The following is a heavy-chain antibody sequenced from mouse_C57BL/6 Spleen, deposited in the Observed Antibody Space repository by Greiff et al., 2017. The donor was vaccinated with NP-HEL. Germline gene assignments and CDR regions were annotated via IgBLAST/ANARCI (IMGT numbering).Heavy chain of an antibody. CDR3: TRGYYGSSYDYFDY. D-gene: IGHD1-1*01. J-gene: IGHJ2*01. CDR1: GFTFSSYA. V-gene: IGHV5-9-1*02. CDR2: ISSGGDYI. Sequence: EVQLVESGEGLVKPGGSLKLSCAASGFTFSSYAMSWVRQTPEKRLEWVAYISSGGDYIYYADTVKGRYTISRDNARNTLYLQMSSLKSEYTAMYYCTRGYYGSSYDYFDYWGQGTTLTVSS.